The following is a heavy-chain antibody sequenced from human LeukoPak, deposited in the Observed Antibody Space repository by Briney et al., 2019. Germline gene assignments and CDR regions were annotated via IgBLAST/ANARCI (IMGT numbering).Heavy chain of an antibody. Sequence: GGSLRLSCAASGFTFSSYGMHWVRQAPGKGLEWVAVISYDGSNKYYADSVKGRFTISRDNSKNTLYLQMNSLRAEDTAVYYCARTPRAYGDYVLPYYYYYGMDVWGQGTTVTVSS. CDR1: GFTFSSYG. J-gene: IGHJ6*02. V-gene: IGHV3-30*03. D-gene: IGHD4-17*01. CDR2: ISYDGSNK. CDR3: ARTPRAYGDYVLPYYYYYGMDV.